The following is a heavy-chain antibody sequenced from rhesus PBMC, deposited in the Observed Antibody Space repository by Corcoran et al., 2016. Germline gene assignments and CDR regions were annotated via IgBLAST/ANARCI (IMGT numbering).Heavy chain of an antibody. CDR1: GFSLTTSGMG. V-gene: IGHV2-174*01. J-gene: IGHJ4*01. Sequence: QVTLKESGPALVKPTQTLTLTCTFSGFSLTTSGMGVGWIRPPPGKALEWLALIYWDDDKRYSTSLKSRLTISKDTSKNQVVLTMTNMDPVDTATYYCARTQYCTGSGCYQVIDYWGQGVLVTVSS. CDR2: IYWDDDK. CDR3: ARTQYCTGSGCYQVIDY. D-gene: IGHD2-21*01.